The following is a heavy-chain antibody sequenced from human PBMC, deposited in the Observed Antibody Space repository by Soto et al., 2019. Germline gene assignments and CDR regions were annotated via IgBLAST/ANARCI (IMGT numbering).Heavy chain of an antibody. Sequence: WASVKVSCKASGYTFTGYYIHWVRQAPGQGLEWMGWINPNSGGTNYAPKFQGWVTMTRDTSISTAYMDLSRLRSDDTAVYYCARVLGIAAAGGYYYGMDVWGQGTTVTVSS. CDR1: GYTFTGYY. CDR3: ARVLGIAAAGGYYYGMDV. J-gene: IGHJ6*02. V-gene: IGHV1-2*04. CDR2: INPNSGGT. D-gene: IGHD6-13*01.